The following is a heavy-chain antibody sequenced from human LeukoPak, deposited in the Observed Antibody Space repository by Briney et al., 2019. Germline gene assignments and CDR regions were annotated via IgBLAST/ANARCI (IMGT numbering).Heavy chain of an antibody. V-gene: IGHV4-4*07. CDR2: IYTSGVT. Sequence: SETLSLTCTVSGGSMSSFYWDWIRQPAGKGLQWIGRIYTSGVTNYNPSLKSRVIMSVDTSKNQFSLKLSSVTAADTAVYHCAREWTSGDGSGYPYYFDYWGPGTLVTVSS. D-gene: IGHD3-22*01. J-gene: IGHJ4*02. CDR3: AREWTSGDGSGYPYYFDY. CDR1: GGSMSSFY.